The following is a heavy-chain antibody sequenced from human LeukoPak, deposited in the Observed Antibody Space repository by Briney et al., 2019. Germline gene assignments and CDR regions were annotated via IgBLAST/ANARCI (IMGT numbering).Heavy chain of an antibody. CDR1: GYTFTSYG. V-gene: IGHV1-69*05. Sequence: GASVKVSCKASGYTFTSYGISWVRQAPGQGLEWMGGIIPIFGTANYAQKFQGRVTITTDESTSTAYMELSSLRSEDTAVYYCARVGRSQGFDIWGQGTMVTVSS. CDR2: IIPIFGTA. CDR3: ARVGRSQGFDI. J-gene: IGHJ3*02. D-gene: IGHD3-16*01.